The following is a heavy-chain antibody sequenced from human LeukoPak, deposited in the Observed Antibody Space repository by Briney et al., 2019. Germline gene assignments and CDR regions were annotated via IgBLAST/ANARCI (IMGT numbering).Heavy chain of an antibody. CDR2: TRNKANSYTT. Sequence: GGSLRLSCAASGFTFSDHYMDWVRQAPGKGLEWVGRTRNKANSYTTEYAASVKGRLTISRDDSKNSLYLQMNSLKTEDTAVYYCAREVGATTGYAFDIWGQGTMVTVSS. V-gene: IGHV3-72*01. D-gene: IGHD1-26*01. J-gene: IGHJ3*02. CDR1: GFTFSDHY. CDR3: AREVGATTGYAFDI.